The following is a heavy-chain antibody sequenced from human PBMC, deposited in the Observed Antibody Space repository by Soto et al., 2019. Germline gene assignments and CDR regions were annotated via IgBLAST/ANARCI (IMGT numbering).Heavy chain of an antibody. D-gene: IGHD3-10*01. V-gene: IGHV3-23*01. Sequence: PGGSLRLSCAASGFIFSDFYMSWIRQAPGKWLEWVSAISGSGGSTYYADSVKGRFTISRDNSKNTLYLQMNSLRAEDTAVYYCAKVGGVTMVRGVITRAEYFQHWGQGTLVTVSS. CDR3: AKVGGVTMVRGVITRAEYFQH. CDR2: ISGSGGST. J-gene: IGHJ1*01. CDR1: GFIFSDFY.